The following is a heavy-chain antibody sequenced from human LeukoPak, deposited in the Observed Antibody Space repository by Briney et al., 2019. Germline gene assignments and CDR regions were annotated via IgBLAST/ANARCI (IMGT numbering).Heavy chain of an antibody. CDR3: ARGIKIAVAGRRWFDP. V-gene: IGHV1-8*01. D-gene: IGHD6-19*01. CDR1: GYTFTSYD. J-gene: IGHJ5*02. CDR2: MHPNSGDT. Sequence: GASVKVSCKASGYTFTSYDINWVRQATGQGLEYMGWMHPNSGDTGYAQKFQGRVTMTRNTSISTAYMELRSLRSEDTAVYYCARGIKIAVAGRRWFDPWGQGTLVTVSS.